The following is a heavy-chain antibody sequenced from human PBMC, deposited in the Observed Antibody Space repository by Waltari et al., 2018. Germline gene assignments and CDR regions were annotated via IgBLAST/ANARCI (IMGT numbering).Heavy chain of an antibody. Sequence: EVQLLESGGGLVQPGGSLRLSCAASGFTFRSHAMSWVRQAPGKGREWVSAISGSGGSTYYADSVKGRFTISRDNSKNTLYLQMNSLRAEDTAVYYCAKDRGSSWIPVDYWGQGTLVTVSS. D-gene: IGHD6-13*01. V-gene: IGHV3-23*01. CDR2: ISGSGGST. J-gene: IGHJ4*02. CDR3: AKDRGSSWIPVDY. CDR1: GFTFRSHA.